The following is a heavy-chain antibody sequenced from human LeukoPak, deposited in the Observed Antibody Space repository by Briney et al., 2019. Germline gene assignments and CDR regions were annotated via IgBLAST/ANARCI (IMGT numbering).Heavy chain of an antibody. J-gene: IGHJ5*02. CDR1: GFTFSSYA. V-gene: IGHV3-23*01. Sequence: GGSLRLSCAASGFTFSSYAMSWVRQAPGKGLEWVSAISGSGGSTYCADSVKGRFTISRDNSKNTLYLQMNSLRAEDTAVYYCAKRLTGWQQLVAGGWFDPWGQGTLVTVSS. CDR3: AKRLTGWQQLVAGGWFDP. CDR2: ISGSGGST. D-gene: IGHD6-13*01.